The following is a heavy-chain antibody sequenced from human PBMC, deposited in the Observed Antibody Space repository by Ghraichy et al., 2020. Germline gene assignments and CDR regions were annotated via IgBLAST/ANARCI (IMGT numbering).Heavy chain of an antibody. V-gene: IGHV4-59*01. CDR2: AHSSGSA. Sequence: SQTLSLTCTVSGGSFTTFYWSWIRQPPGKGLQWIGFAHSSGSAYYNRSLKSRVTISVDTSQNQFSLRVTSLTAADMAVYYCARRHGYSGSMDYWGQGTLVSVSS. J-gene: IGHJ4*02. CDR1: GGSFTTFY. CDR3: ARRHGYSGSMDY. D-gene: IGHD5-12*01.